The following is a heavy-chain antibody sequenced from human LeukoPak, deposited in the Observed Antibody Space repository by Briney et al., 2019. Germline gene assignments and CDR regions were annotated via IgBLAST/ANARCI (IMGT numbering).Heavy chain of an antibody. V-gene: IGHV3-23*01. D-gene: IGHD5-24*01. CDR2: VSGGGGPSIS. Sequence: GWSLRLSGAASGFTFSSDAMSWVREAPGKGLGWVSSVSGGGGPSISYYAESVKGRFTISRENSKNTIYLQLSSLRADATATYYCAHGGGSQFHAWGQGPLVTVSS. CDR3: AHGGGSQFHA. J-gene: IGHJ5*02. CDR1: GFTFSSDA.